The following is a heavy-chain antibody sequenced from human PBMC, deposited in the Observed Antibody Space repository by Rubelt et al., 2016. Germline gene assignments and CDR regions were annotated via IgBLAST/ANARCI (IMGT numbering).Heavy chain of an antibody. CDR3: ARLLRSYWYFDP. V-gene: IGHV4-39*01. J-gene: IGHJ2*01. CDR2: IFYSGST. Sequence: GKGLEWIGYIFYSGSTYYNPSLKSRVTISVDTSKNQFSLKLSSVTAEDTAVHYCARLLRSYWYFDPWGRGTLVTVSS.